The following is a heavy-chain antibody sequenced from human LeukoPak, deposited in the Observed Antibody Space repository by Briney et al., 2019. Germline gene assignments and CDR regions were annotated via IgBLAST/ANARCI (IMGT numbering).Heavy chain of an antibody. CDR2: IYHSGST. Sequence: PSETLSLTCTVSGYSISSGYYWGWIRQPPGKGLEWIGSIYHSGSTYYNPSLKSRVTISVDTSKNQFSLKLSSVTAADTAVYYCARGAYSLGAFDIWGQGTMVTVSS. J-gene: IGHJ3*02. V-gene: IGHV4-38-2*02. CDR1: GYSISSGYY. D-gene: IGHD5-18*01. CDR3: ARGAYSLGAFDI.